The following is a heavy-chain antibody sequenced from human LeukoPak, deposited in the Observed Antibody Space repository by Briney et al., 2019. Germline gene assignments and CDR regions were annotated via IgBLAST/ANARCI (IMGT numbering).Heavy chain of an antibody. CDR3: LGRPVDS. CDR2: IKQDGSEK. Sequence: QPGGSLRLSCAGSGFTFSTYWMSWVRQAPGKGLEWVANIKQDGSEKYYVDSAKGRFTISRDNAKNSLYLQMNSLRAEDTAVYYCLGRPVDSWGQGTLVTVSS. CDR1: GFTFSTYW. D-gene: IGHD7-27*01. V-gene: IGHV3-7*01. J-gene: IGHJ4*02.